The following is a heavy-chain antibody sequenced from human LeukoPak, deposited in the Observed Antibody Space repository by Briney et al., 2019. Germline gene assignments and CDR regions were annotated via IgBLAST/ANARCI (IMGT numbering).Heavy chain of an antibody. CDR3: AREWHATFDY. V-gene: IGHV3-7*01. CDR2: IKQDGGEE. J-gene: IGHJ4*02. CDR1: GFTFSTYW. Sequence: GGSLRLSCAASGFTFSTYWMSWVRQAPGEGLEWVANIKQDGGEEYYVDSVKGRFTISRDNAKNSLYLQMNSLRAEDTAVYYCAREWHATFDYWGQGSLVTVSS. D-gene: IGHD1-26*01.